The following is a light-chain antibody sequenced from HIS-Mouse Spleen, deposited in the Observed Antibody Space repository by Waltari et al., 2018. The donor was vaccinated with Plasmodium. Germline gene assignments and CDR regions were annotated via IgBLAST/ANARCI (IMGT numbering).Light chain of an antibody. J-gene: IGKJ1*01. V-gene: IGKV3-11*01. CDR3: QQRSNWPPWT. CDR1: QSVSSY. CDR2: DAS. Sequence: EIVLTQSPATLSLSPGERATISCRASQSVSSYLAWYQQKPGQAPRLLIYDASNSATGIPSRFSGSGSGTDFTLTSSSLEPEDFAVYYCQQRSNWPPWTFGQGTKVEIK.